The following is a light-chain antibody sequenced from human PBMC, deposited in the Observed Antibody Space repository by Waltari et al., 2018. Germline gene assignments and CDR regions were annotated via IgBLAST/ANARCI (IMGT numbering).Light chain of an antibody. CDR3: QQYGSSPT. CDR1: HSVGTTY. V-gene: IGKV3-20*01. Sequence: ETVLTQSPGILSLSPAERAILSCRTSHSVGTTYLSWYQQKPGHAPRVLIGGGPNRASDIPDRFSDSASGAEATLTISRLEPEDFAMYYCQQYGSSPTFGPGTKVEI. J-gene: IGKJ3*01. CDR2: GGP.